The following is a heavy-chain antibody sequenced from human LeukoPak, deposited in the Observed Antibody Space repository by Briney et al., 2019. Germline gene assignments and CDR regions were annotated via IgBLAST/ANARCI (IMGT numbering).Heavy chain of an antibody. CDR1: GGTFSSYA. CDR2: IIPLLGIT. Sequence: ASVKVSCKASGGTFSSYAMNWVRQAPGQGLEWVGRIIPLLGITNHAQKLQGRVTVTADTSTNTAYMELSSLISDDTAVYYCARATGGYSVYWGQGTLVTVSS. J-gene: IGHJ4*02. CDR3: ARATGGYSVY. D-gene: IGHD3-22*01. V-gene: IGHV1-69*04.